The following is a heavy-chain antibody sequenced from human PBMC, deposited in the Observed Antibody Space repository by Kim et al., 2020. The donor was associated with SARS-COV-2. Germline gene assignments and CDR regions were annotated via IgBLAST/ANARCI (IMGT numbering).Heavy chain of an antibody. CDR1: GGSFSGYY. CDR2: INHSGST. D-gene: IGHD5-18*01. CDR3: ARGPRYSYGDI. J-gene: IGHJ3*02. V-gene: IGHV4-34*01. Sequence: SETLSLTCAVYGGSFSGYYWSWIRQPPGKGLEWIGEINHSGSTNYNPSLKSRVTISVDTSKNQFSLKLSSVTAADTAVYYCARGPRYSYGDIWGQGTMVTVSS.